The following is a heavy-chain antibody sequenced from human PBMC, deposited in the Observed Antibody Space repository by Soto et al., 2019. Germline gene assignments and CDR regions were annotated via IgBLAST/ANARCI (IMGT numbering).Heavy chain of an antibody. CDR1: GFTFSSYG. Sequence: QVQLVESGGGVVQPGRSLRLSCAASGFTFSSYGMHWVRQAPGKGLEWVAVIWYDGSNKYYADAVKGRFTISRDNSKNTLYLQMNSLRAEDTAVYYCARSITMVRGVMPEYYYSYGMDVWGQGTTVTVSS. CDR3: ARSITMVRGVMPEYYYSYGMDV. J-gene: IGHJ6*02. V-gene: IGHV3-33*01. D-gene: IGHD3-10*01. CDR2: IWYDGSNK.